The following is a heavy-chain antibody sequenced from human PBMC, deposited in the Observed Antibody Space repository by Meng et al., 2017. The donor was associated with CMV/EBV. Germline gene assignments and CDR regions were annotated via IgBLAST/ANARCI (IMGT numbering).Heavy chain of an antibody. V-gene: IGHV3-69-1*02. Sequence: SCAASVLTFSDYYMNWVRQAPGKGLGWVSSMSSSSTIDYADSVKGRFTISRDNAKNSLYLQMNSLRAEDTAVYYCARGITMIVVVIAPNAFDIWGQGTMVTVSS. CDR2: MSSSSTI. D-gene: IGHD3-22*01. CDR3: ARGITMIVVVIAPNAFDI. CDR1: VLTFSDYY. J-gene: IGHJ3*02.